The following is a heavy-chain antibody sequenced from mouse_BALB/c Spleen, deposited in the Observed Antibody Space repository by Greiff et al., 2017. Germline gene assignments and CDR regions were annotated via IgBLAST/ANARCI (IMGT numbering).Heavy chain of an antibody. V-gene: IGHV3-2*02. CDR3: ARYFDYDTYFDY. Sequence: VQLKESGPGLVKPSQSLSLTCTVTGYSITSDYAWNWIRQFPGNTLEWMGYISYSGSTSYNPSLKSRISITRDTSKNQFFLQLNSVTTEDTATYYCARYFDYDTYFDYWGQGTTLTVSS. CDR1: GYSITSDYA. J-gene: IGHJ2*01. CDR2: ISYSGST. D-gene: IGHD2-4*01.